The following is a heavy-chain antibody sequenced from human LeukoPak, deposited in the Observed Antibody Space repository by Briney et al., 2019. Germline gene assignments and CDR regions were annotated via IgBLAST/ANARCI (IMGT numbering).Heavy chain of an antibody. CDR1: GGSISSGGYY. CDR2: IYQSGST. V-gene: IGHV4-30-2*01. CDR3: ARHGGVYDILTGYAFDI. J-gene: IGHJ3*02. D-gene: IGHD3-9*01. Sequence: NSSQTLSLTCTVSGGSISSGGYYWSWIRQPPGKGLEWIGYIYQSGSTYYNPSLKSRVTISIDRSKNQFSLKLSSVTAADTAVYYCARHGGVYDILTGYAFDIWGQGTMVTVSS.